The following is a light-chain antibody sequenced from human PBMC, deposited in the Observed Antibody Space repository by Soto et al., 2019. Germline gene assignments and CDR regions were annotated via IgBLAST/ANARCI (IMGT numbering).Light chain of an antibody. V-gene: IGLV1-40*01. Sequence: VLTQPPSVSGAPGQRVTISCTVSSSNIGAHYYIHWYQQLPGTAPKLLIYGNSNRPSGVPDRFSGSKSGTSASLAITGLQAEDEADYYCQSYDSSLSGSVFGGGTKLTVL. CDR1: SSNIGAHYY. CDR2: GNS. J-gene: IGLJ3*02. CDR3: QSYDSSLSGSV.